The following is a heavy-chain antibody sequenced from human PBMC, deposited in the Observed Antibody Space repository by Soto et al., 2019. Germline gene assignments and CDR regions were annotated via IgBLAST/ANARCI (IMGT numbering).Heavy chain of an antibody. CDR1: GFTFSNYW. Sequence: GGSLRLSCAASGFTFSNYWMSWVRQAPGKGPEWVANIKQDGSKKYYVDSVKGRFTISRDNAKNSLYLQMNSLRAEDTAVYYYARGTCSSSTCYAIWFDPWGQGTLVTVS. D-gene: IGHD2-2*01. J-gene: IGHJ5*01. CDR3: ARGTCSSSTCYAIWFDP. CDR2: IKQDGSKK. V-gene: IGHV3-7*01.